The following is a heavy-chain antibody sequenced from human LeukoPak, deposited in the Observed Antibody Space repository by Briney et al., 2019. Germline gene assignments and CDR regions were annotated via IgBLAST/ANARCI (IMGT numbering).Heavy chain of an antibody. CDR1: GFTFSSYI. V-gene: IGHV3-21*04. D-gene: IGHD3-10*01. CDR3: AKGGHYGSGSYYNILPFDY. Sequence: GGSLRLSCAASGFTFSSYIMNWVRQAPGKGLEWVSSISSSSSYIYYADSVKGRFTISRDNSKNTLYLQMNSLRAEDTAVYYCAKGGHYGSGSYYNILPFDYWGQGTLVTVSS. J-gene: IGHJ4*02. CDR2: ISSSSSYI.